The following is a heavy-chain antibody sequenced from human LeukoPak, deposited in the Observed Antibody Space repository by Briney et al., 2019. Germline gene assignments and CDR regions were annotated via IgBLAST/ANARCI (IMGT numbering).Heavy chain of an antibody. J-gene: IGHJ6*02. CDR2: IIPIFGTA. D-gene: IGHD2-2*01. CDR3: ARGVVPYGNYYGMDV. V-gene: IGHV1-69*13. CDR1: GYTFTGYY. Sequence: ASVKVSCKASGYTFTGYYMHWVRQAPGQGLEWMGGIIPIFGTANYAQKFQGRVTITADESTSTAYMELSSLRSEDTAVYYCARGVVPYGNYYGMDVWGQGTTVTVSS.